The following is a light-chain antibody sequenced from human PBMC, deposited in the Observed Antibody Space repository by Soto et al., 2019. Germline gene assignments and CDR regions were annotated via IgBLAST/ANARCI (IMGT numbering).Light chain of an antibody. Sequence: DIQMTESPSTLSSSVGYRVTISCRSSQDIGTWLAWYQQKPEKAPKVLIYRASHLESGVPSRFSASGSGTEFSLTINSLQADDFATYYCQQYHIYSWTFGQGTKVDI. CDR2: RAS. J-gene: IGKJ1*01. CDR3: QQYHIYSWT. V-gene: IGKV1-5*03. CDR1: QDIGTW.